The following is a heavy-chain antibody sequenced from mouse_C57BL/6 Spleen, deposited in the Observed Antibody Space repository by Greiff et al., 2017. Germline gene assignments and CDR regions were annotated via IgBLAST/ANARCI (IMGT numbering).Heavy chain of an antibody. CDR3: TRYYDDNGRGAIDY. V-gene: IGHV1-15*01. CDR1: GYTFTDYD. D-gene: IGHD2-4*01. CDR2: IDPETGGT. J-gene: IGHJ4*01. Sequence: QVQLKQSGAELVRPGASVTLSCKASGYTFTDYDMHWVKQTPVHGLEWIGAIDPETGGTAYNQKFKGKAILTADKSSSTAYMELRSLTSEDSAVYYCTRYYDDNGRGAIDYWGQGTSVTVSS.